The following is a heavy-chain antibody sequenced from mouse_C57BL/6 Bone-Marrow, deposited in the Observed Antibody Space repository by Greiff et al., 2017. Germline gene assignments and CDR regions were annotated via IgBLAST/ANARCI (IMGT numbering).Heavy chain of an antibody. CDR3: ARRDAMDY. J-gene: IGHJ4*01. CDR1: GYTFTSYW. CDR2: IDPSDSYT. V-gene: IGHV1-69*01. Sequence: QVQLQQPGAELVMPGASVKLSCKASGYTFTSYWMHWVKQRPGQGLEWIGWIDPSDSYTNYTQKFKGKATLTGDKSSSTAYMQLSSLTSEDSAVYYCARRDAMDYWGQGTSVTVSS.